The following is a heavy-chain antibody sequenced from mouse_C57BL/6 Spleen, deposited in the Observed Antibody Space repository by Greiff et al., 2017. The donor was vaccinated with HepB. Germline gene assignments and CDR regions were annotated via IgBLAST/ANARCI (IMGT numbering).Heavy chain of an antibody. CDR3: ARFDYDLDY. D-gene: IGHD2-4*01. J-gene: IGHJ2*01. Sequence: VKLMESGPELVKPGASVKISCKASGYAFSSSWMNWVKQRPGKGLEWIGRIYPGDGDTNYNGKFKGKATLTADKSSSTAYMQLSSLTSEDSAVYFCARFDYDLDYWGQGTTLTVSS. V-gene: IGHV1-82*01. CDR2: IYPGDGDT. CDR1: GYAFSSSW.